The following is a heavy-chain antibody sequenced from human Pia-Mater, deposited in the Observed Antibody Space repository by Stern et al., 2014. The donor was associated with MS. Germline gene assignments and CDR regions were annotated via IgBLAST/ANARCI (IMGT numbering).Heavy chain of an antibody. CDR3: ARPSNSGLFLHH. Sequence: EVQLVESGAEVKKPGESLKISCKGSGYNFTTYWIAWVRQMPGRGLEWMGPIYPGDSQTRYSPSFQGHVTMSADTSISTAYLQWSSLKASDTAIYYCARPSNSGLFLHHWGQGTLVTVSS. V-gene: IGHV5-51*01. J-gene: IGHJ1*01. D-gene: IGHD6-19*01. CDR2: IYPGDSQT. CDR1: GYNFTTYW.